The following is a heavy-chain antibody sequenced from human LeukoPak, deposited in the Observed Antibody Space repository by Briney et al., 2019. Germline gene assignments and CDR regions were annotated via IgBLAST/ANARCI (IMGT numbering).Heavy chain of an antibody. CDR2: ISYDGNTI. J-gene: IGHJ4*02. CDR3: ARSGGLQKFDY. D-gene: IGHD4-11*01. CDR1: EFTFSNYA. Sequence: GGSLRLSCAASEFTFSNYALHWVRQAPGKGLQWVAVISYDGNTIHYADSVKGRFIVSRDTSKNTLYLQMNSLRAEDTAIYYCARSGGLQKFDYWGQGTLVTVSS. V-gene: IGHV3-30-3*01.